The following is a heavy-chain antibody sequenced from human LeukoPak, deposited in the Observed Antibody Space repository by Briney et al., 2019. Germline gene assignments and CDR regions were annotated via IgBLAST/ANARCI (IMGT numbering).Heavy chain of an antibody. CDR3: ASFVPAATGGWFDP. J-gene: IGHJ5*02. CDR2: MYYSGST. CDR1: GGSIRSSSYY. V-gene: IGHV4-39*07. D-gene: IGHD2-2*01. Sequence: SETLSLTCTVSGGSIRSSSYYWGWIRQPPGKGLEWIGSMYYSGSTYYNPSLKSRVTISVDTSKNQFSLKLSSVTAADTAVYYCASFVPAATGGWFDPWGQGTLVTVSS.